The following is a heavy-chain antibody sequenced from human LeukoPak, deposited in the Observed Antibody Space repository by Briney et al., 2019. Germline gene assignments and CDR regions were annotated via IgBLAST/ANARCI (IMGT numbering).Heavy chain of an antibody. CDR1: GGSISSYY. CDR3: ARGPRYYDFLNYYYGMDV. V-gene: IGHV4-34*01. D-gene: IGHD3-9*01. Sequence: SETLSLTCTVSGGSISSYYWSWIRQPPGKGLEWIGEINHSGSTNYNPSLKSRVTISVDTSKNQFSLKLSSVTAADTAVYYCARGPRYYDFLNYYYGMDVWGQGTTVTVSS. J-gene: IGHJ6*02. CDR2: INHSGST.